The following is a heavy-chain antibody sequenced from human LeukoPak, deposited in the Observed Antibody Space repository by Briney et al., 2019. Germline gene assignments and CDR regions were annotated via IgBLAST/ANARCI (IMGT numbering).Heavy chain of an antibody. V-gene: IGHV4-39*07. J-gene: IGHJ6*03. Sequence: SETLSLTCTVSGGSISSSSYYWGWIRQPPGKGLEWIGSIYYSGSTYCNPSLKSRVTISVDTSKNQFSLKLSSVTAADTAVYYCARGTPTGDGLYYYYMDVWGKGTTITVSS. CDR3: ARGTPTGDGLYYYYMDV. CDR2: IYYSGST. D-gene: IGHD7-27*01. CDR1: GGSISSSSYY.